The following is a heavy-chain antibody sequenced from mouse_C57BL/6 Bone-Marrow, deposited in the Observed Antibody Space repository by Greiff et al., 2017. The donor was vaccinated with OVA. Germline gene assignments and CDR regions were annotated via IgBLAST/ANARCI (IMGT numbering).Heavy chain of an antibody. CDR3: AVYYYGSSKS. J-gene: IGHJ4*01. CDR2: IDPSDSYT. CDR1: GYTLTSYW. Sequence: QVQLQQPGAELVMPGASVKLSCKASGYTLTSYWMHWVKQRPGQGLEWIGEIDPSDSYTNYNQKFKGKSTLTVDKSSSTAYMQLSSLTSEDSAVYYCAVYYYGSSKSWGQGTSVTVSS. V-gene: IGHV1-69*01. D-gene: IGHD1-1*01.